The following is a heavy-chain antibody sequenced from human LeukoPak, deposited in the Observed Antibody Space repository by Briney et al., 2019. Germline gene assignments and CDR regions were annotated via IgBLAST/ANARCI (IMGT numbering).Heavy chain of an antibody. CDR1: GFTFNTHG. D-gene: IGHD6-6*01. J-gene: IGHJ4*02. V-gene: IGHV3-23*01. CDR2: IGQSGSST. Sequence: GGSLRLSCAASGFTFNTHGMNWVRQAPGKGLEWISSIGQSGSSTYYADSVKGRFTVSRDNSRNLVYLQMNSLRAEDTAIYYCAKRVPYSSWSVYFDSWGQGTLVTVSS. CDR3: AKRVPYSSWSVYFDS.